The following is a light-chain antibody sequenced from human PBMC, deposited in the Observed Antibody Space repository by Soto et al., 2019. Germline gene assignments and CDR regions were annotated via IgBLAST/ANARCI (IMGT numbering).Light chain of an antibody. Sequence: DIQMTQSPSTLPASVGDRVTITCRASQSISNWLAWYQQKPGKAPKLLIYAASSLQSGVPSRFSGSGSGTDFTLTISSLQPEDFATYYCQQSSKTPPTFGQGTKVDIK. J-gene: IGKJ1*01. CDR3: QQSSKTPPT. V-gene: IGKV1-39*01. CDR1: QSISNW. CDR2: AAS.